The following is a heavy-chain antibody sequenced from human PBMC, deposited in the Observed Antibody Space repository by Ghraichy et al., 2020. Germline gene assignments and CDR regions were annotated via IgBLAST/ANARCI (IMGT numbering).Heavy chain of an antibody. CDR3: AKDGRDVYNLQYYYYYGLDV. CDR2: IRYDGSNK. D-gene: IGHD5-24*01. V-gene: IGHV3-30*02. Sequence: CAASGFSFSNYGMYWVRQAPGKGLEWVAFIRYDGSNKYYADSLKGRFTISRENYKNTLYLQMNSLRASDTAVYYCAKDGRDVYNLQYYYYYGLDVWSHGSTVTVSS. CDR1: GFSFSNYG. J-gene: IGHJ6*02.